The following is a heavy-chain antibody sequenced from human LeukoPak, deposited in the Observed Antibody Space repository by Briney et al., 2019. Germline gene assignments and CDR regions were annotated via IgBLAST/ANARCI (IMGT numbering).Heavy chain of an antibody. Sequence: GASVKVSCKVSEYTLTELSMHWVRQAPGKGLEWMGGFDPEDGETIYAQKFQGRVTMTEDTSTDTAYMELSSLRSEDTAVYYCATPDYDFWSGLRRYYYYGMDVWGQGTTVTVSS. J-gene: IGHJ6*02. CDR3: ATPDYDFWSGLRRYYYYGMDV. D-gene: IGHD3-3*01. CDR2: FDPEDGET. CDR1: EYTLTELS. V-gene: IGHV1-24*01.